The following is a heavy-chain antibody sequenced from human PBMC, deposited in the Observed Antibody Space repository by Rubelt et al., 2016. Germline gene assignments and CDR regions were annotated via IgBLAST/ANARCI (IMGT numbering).Heavy chain of an antibody. V-gene: IGHV4-59*01. Sequence: QVQLQESGPELVKPSETLSLTCTVSGGSISSYYWSWVRQPPGKGLEWIGYIYYSGSTNSNPSLKSRVTMSVEPSKNQFSLKLSSVTAADTAVYYCARRPDGLDVWGQGTTVTVS. J-gene: IGHJ6*02. CDR2: IYYSGST. CDR1: GGSISSYY. CDR3: ARRPDGLDV.